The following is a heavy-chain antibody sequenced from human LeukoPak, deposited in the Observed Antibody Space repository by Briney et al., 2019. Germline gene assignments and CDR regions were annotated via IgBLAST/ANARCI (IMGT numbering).Heavy chain of an antibody. CDR2: IYHSGST. Sequence: PSETLSLTCAVSGGSISSGGYSWSWIRQPPGKGLEWIGYIYHSGSTYYNPSLKSRVTISVDRSKNQFSLKLSSVTAADTAVYYCARRDTVTTPPFDYWGQGTLVTVSS. CDR1: GGSISSGGYS. V-gene: IGHV4-30-2*01. CDR3: ARRDTVTTPPFDY. J-gene: IGHJ4*02. D-gene: IGHD4-17*01.